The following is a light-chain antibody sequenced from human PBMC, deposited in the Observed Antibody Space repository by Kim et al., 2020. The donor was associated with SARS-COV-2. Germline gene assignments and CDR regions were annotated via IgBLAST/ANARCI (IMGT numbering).Light chain of an antibody. V-gene: IGKV3-20*01. CDR1: HSVSSSY. Sequence: EIVLTQSPVTVSLSPGDRASLSCRASHSVSSSYLAWYQQKPGQAPRLLIYGASSRATGIPDRFSGSGSRTDFTLTISRLEPEDAAVYYCQQYGNSPLTFGGGTKVDIK. CDR2: GAS. CDR3: QQYGNSPLT. J-gene: IGKJ4*01.